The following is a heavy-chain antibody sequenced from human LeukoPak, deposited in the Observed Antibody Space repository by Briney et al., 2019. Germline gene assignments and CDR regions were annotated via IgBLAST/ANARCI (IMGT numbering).Heavy chain of an antibody. CDR3: ARETPDSSSWTAFDF. D-gene: IGHD6-13*01. CDR2: MSSSDDGR. J-gene: IGHJ4*02. Sequence: PGGSLRLSCATSGFSFSSYAMSWVRQAPGKGLEWVSAMSSSDDGRYYAASVRGRFTISRDTSRSTLYLQMNSLRDEDTAVYYCARETPDSSSWTAFDFWGQGTLVTVSS. V-gene: IGHV3-23*01. CDR1: GFSFSSYA.